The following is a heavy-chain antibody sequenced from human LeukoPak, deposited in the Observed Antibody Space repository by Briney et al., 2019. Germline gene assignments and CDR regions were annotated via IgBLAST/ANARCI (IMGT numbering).Heavy chain of an antibody. CDR2: ISAYNGDT. D-gene: IGHD5-12*01. CDR3: ARDPTNTSGYYAYFDY. Sequence: ASVKVSCKASGYTCRNYGITWVRQAPGQGLEWMGWISAYNGDTHYAQHLQGRVTMTTDTSTSTAYMELRSLRSDDTAVYYCARDPTNTSGYYAYFDYWGQGSLVTVSS. CDR1: GYTCRNYG. V-gene: IGHV1-18*01. J-gene: IGHJ4*02.